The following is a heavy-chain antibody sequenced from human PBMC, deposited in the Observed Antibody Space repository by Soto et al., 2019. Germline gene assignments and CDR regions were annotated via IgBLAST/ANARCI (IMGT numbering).Heavy chain of an antibody. Sequence: PGGSLRLSCASSGLSFTDYYMSWLRQAPGKGLEGISYNSSSCTFTKYADYEERRFTIARDIYNAALFLQMNSRTFVDTAIYYCARLVTSSSGRDFWGQGTLVTVS. CDR1: GLSFTDYY. D-gene: IGHD2-21*02. CDR3: ARLVTSSSGRDF. J-gene: IGHJ4*02. V-gene: IGHV3-11*03. CDR2: NSSSCTFT.